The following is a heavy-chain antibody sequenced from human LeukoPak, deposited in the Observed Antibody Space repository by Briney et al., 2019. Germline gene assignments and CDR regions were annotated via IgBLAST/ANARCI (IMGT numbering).Heavy chain of an antibody. CDR3: ARDLIVVVPMGWFAP. D-gene: IGHD2-2*01. J-gene: IGHJ5*02. V-gene: IGHV4-4*07. Sequence: SETLSLTCTVSGGSISSYYWSWIRQPAGKGLEWIGRIYTSGSTNYNPSLKSRVTMSVDTSKNQFSLKLSSVTAADTAVYYCARDLIVVVPMGWFAPGGQETLVTVSP. CDR2: IYTSGST. CDR1: GGSISSYY.